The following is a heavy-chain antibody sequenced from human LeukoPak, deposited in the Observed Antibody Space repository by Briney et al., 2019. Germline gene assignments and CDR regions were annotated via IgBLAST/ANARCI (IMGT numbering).Heavy chain of an antibody. V-gene: IGHV4-59*01. J-gene: IGHJ4*02. CDR1: GGSISTYY. CDR2: IYYSGST. CDR3: VRGGTPGWLHGYLEH. D-gene: IGHD5-12*01. Sequence: SETLSLTCTVSGGSISTYYWSWIRQPPGKGLEWIGYIYYSGSTNNNPSLKSRLTISVDTSKNQFSLRLSSVTAADTAVYYCVRGGTPGWLHGYLEHWGQGALVTVS.